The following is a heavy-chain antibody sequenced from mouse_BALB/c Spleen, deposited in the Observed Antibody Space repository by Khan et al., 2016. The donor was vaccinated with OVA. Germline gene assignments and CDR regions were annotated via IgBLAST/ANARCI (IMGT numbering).Heavy chain of an antibody. CDR2: IWAGGST. CDR3: ARNYDNFVEYFVV. CDR1: GFSLTSYG. Sequence: QLKQSGPGLVAPSQSLSITCTVSGFSLTSYGVHWVRQTPGKGLEWLGIIWAGGSTNYNSALMSRLSISKDNSKSQVFFKMDRLQTNDTAMYYCARNYDNFVEYFVVWGAGTTVTVSS. D-gene: IGHD2-1*01. J-gene: IGHJ1*01. V-gene: IGHV2-9*02.